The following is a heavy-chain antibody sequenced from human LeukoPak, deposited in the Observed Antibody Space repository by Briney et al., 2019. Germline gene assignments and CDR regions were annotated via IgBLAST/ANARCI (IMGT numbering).Heavy chain of an antibody. V-gene: IGHV3-64*01. CDR1: GFTFSSYA. J-gene: IGHJ4*02. CDR2: ISSNGGST. D-gene: IGHD3-3*01. CDR3: AREYYDFWSGYLDY. Sequence: PGGSLRLSCAASGFTFSSYAMHWVRQAPGKGLEYVSAISSNGGSTYYANSVKGRFTISRDNSKNTLYLQMGSLRAEDMAVYYCAREYYDFWSGYLDYWGQGTLVTVSS.